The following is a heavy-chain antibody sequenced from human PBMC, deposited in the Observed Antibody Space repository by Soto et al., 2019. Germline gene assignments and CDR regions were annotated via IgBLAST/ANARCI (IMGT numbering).Heavy chain of an antibody. CDR1: GCRCISYG. CDR3: ARSGVGATPYYYYGMDV. D-gene: IGHD1-26*01. CDR2: IDPSGSYT. Sequence: VESLRICKNGSGCRCISYGSSCVRQMTGKGLEWMGRIDPSGSYTNYSPSFQGHVTISADKSISTAYLQWSSLKASDTAMYYCARSGVGATPYYYYGMDVWGQGTTVTVSS. V-gene: IGHV5-10-1*01. J-gene: IGHJ6*02.